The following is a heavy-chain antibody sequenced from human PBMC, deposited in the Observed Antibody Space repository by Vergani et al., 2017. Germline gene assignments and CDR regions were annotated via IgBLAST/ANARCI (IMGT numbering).Heavy chain of an antibody. J-gene: IGHJ4*02. CDR2: IWYDGSNK. Sequence: QVQLVESGGGVVQPGRSLRLSCAASGFTFSSYGMHWVRQAPGKGLEWVAVIWYDGSNKYYADSVKGRFTISRDNSKNTLYLQMNSLRAEDTAVYYCARDRIGDGYNLDYWGQGTLVTVSS. D-gene: IGHD5-24*01. CDR3: ARDRIGDGYNLDY. V-gene: IGHV3-33*01. CDR1: GFTFSSYG.